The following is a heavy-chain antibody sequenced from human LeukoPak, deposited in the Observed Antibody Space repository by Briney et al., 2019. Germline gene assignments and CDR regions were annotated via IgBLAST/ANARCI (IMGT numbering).Heavy chain of an antibody. V-gene: IGHV4-59*01. CDR1: GGSISSYY. CDR2: IYYSGST. J-gene: IGHJ4*02. CDR3: ARVRGYFDY. Sequence: SETLSLTCTVSGGSISSYYWSWIRQPPGKGLEWIGYIYYSGSTNYNPSLKSRVTISVDTSKNQFSLKLSSVTAADTAVYYCARVRGYFDYWGQGTLITVSS.